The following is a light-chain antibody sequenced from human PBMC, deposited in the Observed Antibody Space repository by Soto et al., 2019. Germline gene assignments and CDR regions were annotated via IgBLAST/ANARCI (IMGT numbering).Light chain of an antibody. V-gene: IGLV2-14*03. J-gene: IGLJ2*01. CDR3: TSHTTTSPPVL. Sequence: QSVLTQPASVSGSPGQSITISCTGTSSDVGAFNFVSWYQQHPGKAPKLMIYDVRHRPSGVSDRFSGSKSGNTASLTIYGLQAEDEAEYYCTSHTTTSPPVLFGGGTKVTVL. CDR2: DVR. CDR1: SSDVGAFNF.